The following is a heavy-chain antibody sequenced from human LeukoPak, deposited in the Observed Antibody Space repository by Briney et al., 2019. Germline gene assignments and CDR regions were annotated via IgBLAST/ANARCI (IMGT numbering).Heavy chain of an antibody. Sequence: GGSLRLSCAASGFTFSSYWMTWVRQAPGKGLEWVANIKLDVSETYYVDSVRGRFTIFRDNTKNSLYLQMDSLRAEDTAVYYCARKGNAFDFWGQGTMVTVSS. V-gene: IGHV3-7*01. CDR1: GFTFSSYW. D-gene: IGHD3-10*01. J-gene: IGHJ3*01. CDR2: IKLDVSET. CDR3: ARKGNAFDF.